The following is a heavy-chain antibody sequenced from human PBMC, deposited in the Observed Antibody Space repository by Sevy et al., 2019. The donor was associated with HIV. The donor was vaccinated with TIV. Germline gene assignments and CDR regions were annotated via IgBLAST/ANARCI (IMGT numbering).Heavy chain of an antibody. V-gene: IGHV3-48*01. CDR1: GFTFSSYS. CDR3: ARDIVVVPAAINYFDY. D-gene: IGHD2-2*02. CDR2: ISSSSSTI. J-gene: IGHJ4*02. Sequence: GGSLRLSCAASGFTFSSYSMNWVRQAPGKGLEWVSYISSSSSTIYYADSLKGRLTISRDNAKNSLYLQMNSLRAEDTAVYYCARDIVVVPAAINYFDYWGQGTLVTVSS.